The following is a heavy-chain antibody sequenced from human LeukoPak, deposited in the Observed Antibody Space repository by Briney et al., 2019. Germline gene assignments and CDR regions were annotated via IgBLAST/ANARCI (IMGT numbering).Heavy chain of an antibody. D-gene: IGHD3-9*01. CDR2: ISGSGGST. Sequence: GGSLRLSCAASGFTFSSYAMSWVRQAPGKGLEWVSAISGSGGSTYYADSVKGRFTISRDNSKNTLYLQMNSLRAEDTAVYYCAKTDDILTGYYRAEYFQHWGQGTLVTVSS. CDR1: GFTFSSYA. V-gene: IGHV3-23*01. J-gene: IGHJ1*01. CDR3: AKTDDILTGYYRAEYFQH.